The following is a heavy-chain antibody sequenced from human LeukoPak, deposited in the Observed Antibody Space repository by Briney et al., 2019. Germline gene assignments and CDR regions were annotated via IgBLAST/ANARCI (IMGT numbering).Heavy chain of an antibody. CDR3: AKALTMVRGIIVDYFDQ. CDR1: GFTFSSYG. J-gene: IGHJ4*02. Sequence: GGSLRLSCAASGFTFSSYGMHWVRQAPGKGLEWVAVISYDGSNKYYADPVKGRFTISRDNSKNTLYLQMNSLRAEDTAVYYCAKALTMVRGIIVDYFDQWGQGTLVTVSS. CDR2: ISYDGSNK. V-gene: IGHV3-30*18. D-gene: IGHD3-10*01.